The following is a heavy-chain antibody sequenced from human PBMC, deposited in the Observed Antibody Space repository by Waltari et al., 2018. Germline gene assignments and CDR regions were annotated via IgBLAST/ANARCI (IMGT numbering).Heavy chain of an antibody. Sequence: QVQLVQSGAEVKKPGSSVKVSCKASGGTFSSYAISWVRPAPGQGLEWMGGIIPIFGTANYAQKFQGRVTITADESTSTAYMELSSLRSEDTAVYYCASPYCSSTSCYTGFDYWGQGTLVTVSS. D-gene: IGHD2-2*02. CDR2: IIPIFGTA. J-gene: IGHJ4*02. V-gene: IGHV1-69*12. CDR1: GGTFSSYA. CDR3: ASPYCSSTSCYTGFDY.